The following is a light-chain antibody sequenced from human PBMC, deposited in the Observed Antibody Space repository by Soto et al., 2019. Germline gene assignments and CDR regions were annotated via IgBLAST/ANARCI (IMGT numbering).Light chain of an antibody. CDR2: DTS. CDR3: HQRNK. J-gene: IGKJ5*01. V-gene: IGKV3-11*01. CDR1: QFLSSY. Sequence: EVVLTQPPATLSLAPGEGATLSCRASQFLSSYLAWYQQKPGQPPRLLIYDTSNRATGIPARFSGSRSGTDFTLTISSLEPEDFGVYFCHQRNKFGQGTRLEIK.